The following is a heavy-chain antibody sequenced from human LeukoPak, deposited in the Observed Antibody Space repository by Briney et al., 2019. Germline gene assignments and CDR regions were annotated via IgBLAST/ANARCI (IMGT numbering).Heavy chain of an antibody. CDR3: ATDYYYSGGSCYPPD. D-gene: IGHD2-15*01. CDR2: ISGSSNDI. Sequence: GGSLRLSCAASGFPFSIYTMNWVRQAPGKGLEWVSSISGSSNDIYYADSVKGRFTISRDNAKNSLYLQMNSLRAEDTAGYYCATDYYYSGGSCYPPDWGQGTLVTVSS. V-gene: IGHV3-21*01. J-gene: IGHJ4*02. CDR1: GFPFSIYT.